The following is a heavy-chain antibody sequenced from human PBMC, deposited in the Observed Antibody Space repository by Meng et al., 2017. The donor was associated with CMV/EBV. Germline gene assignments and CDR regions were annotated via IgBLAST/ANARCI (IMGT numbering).Heavy chain of an antibody. D-gene: IGHD3-9*01. CDR1: GYTFTSYG. V-gene: IGHV1-18*01. J-gene: IGHJ6*02. CDR3: ARGGIRYPYYYGMDV. Sequence: ASVKVSCKASGYTFTSYGISWVRQAPGQGLEWMGWISAYNGNINYAQKLQGRVTMTTDTSTSTAYMELRSLRSDDTAVYYCARGGIRYPYYYGMDVWGQGTTVTVSS. CDR2: ISAYNGNI.